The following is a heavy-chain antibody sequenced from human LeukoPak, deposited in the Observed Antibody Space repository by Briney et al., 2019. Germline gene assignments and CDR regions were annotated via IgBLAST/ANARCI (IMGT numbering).Heavy chain of an antibody. V-gene: IGHV1-8*01. D-gene: IGHD6-13*01. CDR2: MNPNSGNT. Sequence: ASVKASCKASGYTFTSYDINWVRQATGQGLEWMGWMNPNSGNTGYAQKFQGRVTMTRNTSISTAYMELSSLRSEDTAVYYCAREGYSSRGVNWFDPWGQGTLVTVSS. CDR1: GYTFTSYD. CDR3: AREGYSSRGVNWFDP. J-gene: IGHJ5*02.